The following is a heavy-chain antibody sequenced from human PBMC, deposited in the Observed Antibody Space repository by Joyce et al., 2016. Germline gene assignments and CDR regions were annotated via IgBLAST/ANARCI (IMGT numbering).Heavy chain of an antibody. J-gene: IGHJ5*02. CDR2: VYYTGST. CDR1: GGSISSSNYY. Sequence: QLQLQESGPGLVKPSETLSLTCTVSGGSISSSNYYWGWIRQPPGKGLEWIGRVYYTGSTDYNPSLKSRATISIDTSKNQFSLKLKSVTAADTAVYYCAGQPYFYGSGGFDPWGQGTLVIVSS. D-gene: IGHD3-10*01. V-gene: IGHV4-39*07. CDR3: AGQPYFYGSGGFDP.